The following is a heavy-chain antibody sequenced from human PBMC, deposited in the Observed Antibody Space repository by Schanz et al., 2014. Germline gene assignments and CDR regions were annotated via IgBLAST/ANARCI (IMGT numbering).Heavy chain of an antibody. CDR1: GGTFSTYT. D-gene: IGHD6-19*01. CDR2: IIPILGIA. CDR3: ARLGTGMAVAGSVIDSYYYYMDV. V-gene: IGHV1-69*02. J-gene: IGHJ6*03. Sequence: QVQLVQSGAEVKKPGSSVKVSCKASGGTFSTYTISWVRQAPGQGLEWMGRIIPILGIANYAQKFQGRVTITADKSTFTAYMDVSSLRSEDTAVYYCARLGTGMAVAGSVIDSYYYYMDVWGEGTTVIVSS.